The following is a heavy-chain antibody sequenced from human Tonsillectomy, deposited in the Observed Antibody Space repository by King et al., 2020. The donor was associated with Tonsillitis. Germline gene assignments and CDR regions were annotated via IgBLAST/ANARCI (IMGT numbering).Heavy chain of an antibody. CDR3: ARGAPGCSRTSCHTSRYFYYYMDV. D-gene: IGHD2-2*01. CDR1: GGTFSSYS. Sequence: QLVQSGAEVKKPGSSVKVSCKASGGTFSSYSISWVRQAPGQGLAWMGRIIPILGLANYAQKFQDRVTITADKSTSTAYMELSSLRSEDTAVYYCARGAPGCSRTSCHTSRYFYYYMDVWGKGTTVTVSS. V-gene: IGHV1-69*04. J-gene: IGHJ6*03. CDR2: IIPILGLA.